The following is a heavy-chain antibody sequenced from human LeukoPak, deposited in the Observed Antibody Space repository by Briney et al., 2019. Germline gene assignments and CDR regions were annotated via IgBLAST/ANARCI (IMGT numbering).Heavy chain of an antibody. D-gene: IGHD3-22*01. V-gene: IGHV1-69*02. J-gene: IGHJ5*02. CDR3: ARGVCYDSSALGVDP. CDR2: IIPILGIA. CDR1: GGTFSSYT. Sequence: SVKVSCKASGGTFSSYTISWVRQAPGQGLEWMGRIIPILGIANYAQKFQGRVTITADKSTSTAYMELSSLRSEDTAVYYCARGVCYDSSALGVDPWGQGTLVTVSS.